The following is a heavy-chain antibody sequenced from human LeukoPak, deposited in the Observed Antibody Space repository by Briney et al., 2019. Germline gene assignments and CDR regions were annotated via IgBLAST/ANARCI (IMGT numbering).Heavy chain of an antibody. D-gene: IGHD2-2*01. Sequence: ASVKVSCKASGYTFNSYDINWVRQATGQGLEWMGWMNPNSGNTGYAQKFQGRVTMTRNTSISTAYMELSSLRSEDTAVYYCARGGDIVVVPAADFDYWGQGTLVTVSS. V-gene: IGHV1-8*01. J-gene: IGHJ4*02. CDR3: ARGGDIVVVPAADFDY. CDR2: MNPNSGNT. CDR1: GYTFNSYD.